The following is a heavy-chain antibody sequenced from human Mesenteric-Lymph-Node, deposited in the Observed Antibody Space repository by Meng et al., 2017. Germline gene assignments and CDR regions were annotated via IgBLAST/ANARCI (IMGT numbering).Heavy chain of an antibody. Sequence: GGSLRLSCAASGFTFSSYGMHWVRQAPGKGLEWVAVIWYDGSNKYYGDSVKGRFTISRDNAEKLLYLQMNSLRVEDSAVYDCARTSVDGYKKMDYWGQGTLVTVSS. D-gene: IGHD5-24*01. J-gene: IGHJ4*02. CDR3: ARTSVDGYKKMDY. V-gene: IGHV3-33*01. CDR1: GFTFSSYG. CDR2: IWYDGSNK.